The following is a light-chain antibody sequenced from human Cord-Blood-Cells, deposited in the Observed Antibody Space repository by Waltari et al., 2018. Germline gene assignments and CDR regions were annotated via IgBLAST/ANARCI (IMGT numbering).Light chain of an antibody. Sequence: AIRMTQSPSSLSASTGDRVTITCRAGQGISSYLAWYQQKPGKAPKLLIYAASTLQSGVPSRFSGSGSGTDFTLTISCLQSEDFATYYCQQYYSYPWTFGQGTKGEIK. CDR3: QQYYSYPWT. CDR2: AAS. J-gene: IGKJ1*01. CDR1: QGISSY. V-gene: IGKV1-8*01.